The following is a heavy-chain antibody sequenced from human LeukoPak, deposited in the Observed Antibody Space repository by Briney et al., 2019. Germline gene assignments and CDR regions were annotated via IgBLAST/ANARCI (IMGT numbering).Heavy chain of an antibody. CDR2: IYTSGST. D-gene: IGHD2-15*01. CDR1: GGSISSYY. V-gene: IGHV4-4*07. J-gene: IGHJ5*02. CDR3: ARDHVVVVAATKHNWFDP. Sequence: PSETLSLTCTVSGGSISSYYWSWIRQLAGKGLEWIGRIYTSGSTNYNPSLKSRVTMSVDTSKNQFSLKLSSVTAADTAVYYCARDHVVVVAATKHNWFDPWGQGTLVTVSS.